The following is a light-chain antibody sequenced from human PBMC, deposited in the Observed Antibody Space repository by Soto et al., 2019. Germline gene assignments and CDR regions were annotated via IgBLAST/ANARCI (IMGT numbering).Light chain of an antibody. Sequence: QSALTQPASVSGSPGQSITISCTGTSSDVGGYNYVSWYQHHPGKAPKLMIYDVSNRPSGVSNRFSGSKSGNTASLTISGLQPEDEADDYCCSYTTSHTLQIVFATGTKVTVL. CDR1: SSDVGGYNY. J-gene: IGLJ1*01. V-gene: IGLV2-14*03. CDR2: DVS. CDR3: CSYTTSHTLQIV.